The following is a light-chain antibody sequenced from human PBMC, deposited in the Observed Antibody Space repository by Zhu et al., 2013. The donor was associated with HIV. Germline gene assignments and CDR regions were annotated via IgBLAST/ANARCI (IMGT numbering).Light chain of an antibody. CDR2: DAS. CDR3: QNRNTWPWT. Sequence: ETVLTQSPVTLSLSPGERATLSCRASQSVRYYLAWYQHKPGQSPRLLIYDASERATGIPARFSGSGSGTEFTLTISSLEAEDFAIYYCQNRNTWPWTFGQGTRLEIK. J-gene: IGKJ1*01. V-gene: IGKV3-11*01. CDR1: QSVRYY.